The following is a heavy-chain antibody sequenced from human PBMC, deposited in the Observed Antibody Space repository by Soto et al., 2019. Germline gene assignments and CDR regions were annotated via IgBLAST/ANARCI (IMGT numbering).Heavy chain of an antibody. V-gene: IGHV3-23*01. D-gene: IGHD1-7*01. Sequence: EVQLLESGGDLVQPGGSLRLSCAASGFTFNNYAMTWVRQAPGKGLEWDSSISAGGSTTNYADSVKGRFTVSRDNSKNTLHLQMNSLRAEDTAVYYCAKPGPTGTTGRTHPWFDSWGQGTLVTVSS. J-gene: IGHJ5*01. CDR3: AKPGPTGTTGRTHPWFDS. CDR2: ISAGGSTT. CDR1: GFTFNNYA.